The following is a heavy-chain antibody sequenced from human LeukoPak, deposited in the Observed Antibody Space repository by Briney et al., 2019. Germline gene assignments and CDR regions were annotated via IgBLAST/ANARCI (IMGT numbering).Heavy chain of an antibody. J-gene: IGHJ4*02. V-gene: IGHV3-30*02. CDR3: AKDQLCCSGGNFDY. CDR1: GFTFSSYG. D-gene: IGHD2-15*01. Sequence: GGSLTLSCTASGFTFSSYGMHWVRQAPGKGLEWVAFIRYDGSNKYYADSVKRRFTISRDNSKNTLYLQMNSLRAEDTAVYYCAKDQLCCSGGNFDYWGQGTLVTVSS. CDR2: IRYDGSNK.